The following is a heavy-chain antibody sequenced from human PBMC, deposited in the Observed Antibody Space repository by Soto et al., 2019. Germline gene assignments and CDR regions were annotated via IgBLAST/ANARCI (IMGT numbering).Heavy chain of an antibody. J-gene: IGHJ4*02. CDR1: GSSISSSGYY. CDR2: MFYGVST. Sequence: PSETLSLTSTVSGSSISSSGYYWGWIRQPPGKGLEWIGSMFYGVSTYYNPSLKSRVTVSVDTSKNQFSLNLRSVTAADTAVYYCARLPSRHLVDYWGQGTLVTVSS. V-gene: IGHV4-39*01. CDR3: ARLPSRHLVDY. D-gene: IGHD3-3*02.